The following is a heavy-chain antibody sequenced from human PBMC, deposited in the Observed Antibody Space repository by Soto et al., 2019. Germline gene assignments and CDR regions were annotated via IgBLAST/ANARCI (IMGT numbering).Heavy chain of an antibody. CDR3: ARAVSLWSGYYTTILEGYYMDV. D-gene: IGHD3-3*01. V-gene: IGHV1-18*01. CDR1: GYTFTSYG. J-gene: IGHJ6*03. CDR2: ISAYNGNT. Sequence: ASVKVSCKASGYTFTSYGISWVRQAPGQGLEWMGWISAYNGNTNYAQKLQGRVTMTTDTSTSTAYMELRSLRSDDTAVYYCARAVSLWSGYYTTILEGYYMDVWGKGTTVTVSS.